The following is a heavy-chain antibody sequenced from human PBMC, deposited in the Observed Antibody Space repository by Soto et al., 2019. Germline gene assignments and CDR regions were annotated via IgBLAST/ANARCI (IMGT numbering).Heavy chain of an antibody. CDR1: GGTFSSYA. Sequence: SVKVSCKASGGTFSSYAISWVRQAPGQGLEWMGGIIPIFGTANYAQKFQGRVTITADESTSTAYMELSSLRSEDTAVYYCARDQAVVVPAAIEYYYYGMDVWGHGTTVTVSS. CDR2: IIPIFGTA. D-gene: IGHD2-2*02. J-gene: IGHJ6*02. CDR3: ARDQAVVVPAAIEYYYYGMDV. V-gene: IGHV1-69*13.